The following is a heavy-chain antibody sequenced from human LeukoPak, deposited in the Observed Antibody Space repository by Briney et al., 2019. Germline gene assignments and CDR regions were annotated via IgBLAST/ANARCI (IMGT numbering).Heavy chain of an antibody. J-gene: IGHJ4*02. CDR3: ARDLRSNYYDSRPYFDY. D-gene: IGHD3-22*01. V-gene: IGHV1-69*04. Sequence: ASVKVSCKASGGTFSSYAIGWVRQAPGQGLEWMGRIIPILGIANYAQKFQGRVTITADKSTSTAYMELSSLRSEDTAVYYCARDLRSNYYDSRPYFDYWGQGTLVTVSS. CDR1: GGTFSSYA. CDR2: IIPILGIA.